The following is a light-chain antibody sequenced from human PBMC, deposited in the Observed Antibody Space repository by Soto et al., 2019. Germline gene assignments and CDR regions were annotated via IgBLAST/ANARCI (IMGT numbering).Light chain of an antibody. CDR1: SSDIGSQNF. CDR3: SSYAGSFVV. Sequence: QSALTQPASVSGSPGQSITISCTGTSSDIGSQNFVSWHQQRPGKSPKFIIYGVTNRPSGVSNRFSGSKSGNTASLTISGLQADDEADYYCSSYAGSFVVFGGGTKLTVL. J-gene: IGLJ2*01. CDR2: GVT. V-gene: IGLV2-14*01.